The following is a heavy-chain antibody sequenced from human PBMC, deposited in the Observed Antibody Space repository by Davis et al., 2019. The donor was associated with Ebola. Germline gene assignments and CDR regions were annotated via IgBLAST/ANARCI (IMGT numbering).Heavy chain of an antibody. V-gene: IGHV4-61*01. J-gene: IGHJ4*02. CDR1: GGSVSSGSYY. CDR2: IYYSGST. Sequence: SETLSLTCTASGGSVSSGSYYWSWIRQPPGTGLEWIGYIYYSGSTNYNPSLKSRVTISVDTSKNQFSLKLSSVTAADTAVYYCARGIPLYYYDSSGYYSGIDYFDYWGQGTLVTVSS. D-gene: IGHD3-22*01. CDR3: ARGIPLYYYDSSGYYSGIDYFDY.